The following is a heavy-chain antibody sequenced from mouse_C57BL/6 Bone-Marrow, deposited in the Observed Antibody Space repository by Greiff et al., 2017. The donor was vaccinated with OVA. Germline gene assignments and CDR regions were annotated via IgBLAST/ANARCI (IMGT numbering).Heavy chain of an antibody. V-gene: IGHV1-72*01. Sequence: QQSCKASGYTFTSYWMHWVKQRPGRGLEWIGRIDPNSGGTKYNEKFKSKATLTVDKPSSTAYMQLSSLTSEDSAVYYCAREWLLRGTWFAYWGQGTLVTVSA. CDR1: GYTFTSYW. CDR3: AREWLLRGTWFAY. J-gene: IGHJ3*01. CDR2: IDPNSGGT. D-gene: IGHD2-3*01.